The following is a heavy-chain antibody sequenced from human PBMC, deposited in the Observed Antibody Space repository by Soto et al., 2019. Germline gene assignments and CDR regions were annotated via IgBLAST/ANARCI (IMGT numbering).Heavy chain of an antibody. CDR1: GLTFSDYY. CDR3: ARRMTESTSHSFDI. CDR2: IRKSGSDI. V-gene: IGHV3-11*01. J-gene: IGHJ3*02. Sequence: AGGSLRLSCAASGLTFSDYYMSWIRQAPGKGLERVLYIRKSGSDIFYADSVKGRFTISRDNAESSLYLHMDSLRAEDTAVYYCARRMTESTSHSFDIWGQGTMVTVS. D-gene: IGHD2-21*02.